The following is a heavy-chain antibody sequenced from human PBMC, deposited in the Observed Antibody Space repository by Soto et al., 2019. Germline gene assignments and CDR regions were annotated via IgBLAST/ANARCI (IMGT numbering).Heavy chain of an antibody. CDR3: ARVTDR. V-gene: IGHV4-30-2*01. CDR1: GGSISRGGYS. CDR2: IYHSGST. Sequence: SETLSLTCAVSGGSISRGGYSWSWIRQPPGKGLEWIGYIYHSGSTYYNPSLKSRVTISVDRSKNQFSLKLSSVTAADTAVYYCARVTDRWGQGTLVSVSS. J-gene: IGHJ4*02.